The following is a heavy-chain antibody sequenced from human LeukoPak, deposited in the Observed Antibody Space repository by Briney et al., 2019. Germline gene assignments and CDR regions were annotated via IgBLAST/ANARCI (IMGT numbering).Heavy chain of an antibody. V-gene: IGHV3-30*04. CDR3: ARTPKEVLLWFGESTWGPVDY. J-gene: IGHJ4*02. CDR1: GFTFSSYA. CDR2: ISYDGSNK. Sequence: RSGGSLRLSCAASGFTFSSYAMHWVRQAPGKGLEWVAVISYDGSNKYYADSVKGRFTISRDNSKNTLYLQMNSLRAEDTAVYYCARTPKEVLLWFGESTWGPVDYWGQGTLVTVSS. D-gene: IGHD3-10*01.